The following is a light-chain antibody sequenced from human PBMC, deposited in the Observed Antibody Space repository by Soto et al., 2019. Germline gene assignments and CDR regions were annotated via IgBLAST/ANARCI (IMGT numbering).Light chain of an antibody. V-gene: IGLV1-44*01. J-gene: IGLJ1*01. Sequence: QAVVTQPPSASGTPGQSVTISCSGSSSNIGSNTVNWYQQLPGTAPKLLIYSNNQRPSGVPDRFSGSKSGTSASLAISGLQSEDEADYYCAAWDDSLNGGVFGTGTKLTVL. CDR2: SNN. CDR3: AAWDDSLNGGV. CDR1: SSNIGSNT.